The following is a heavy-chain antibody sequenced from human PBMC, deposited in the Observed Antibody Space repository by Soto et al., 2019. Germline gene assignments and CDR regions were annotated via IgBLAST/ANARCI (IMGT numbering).Heavy chain of an antibody. CDR1: GGSISSGGYS. CDR3: ATAAGGRCSSTSCYTDPWFDP. V-gene: IGHV4-30-2*01. J-gene: IGHJ5*02. CDR2: IYHSGST. Sequence: SETLSLTCAVSGGSISSGGYSWSWIRQPPGKGLEWIGYIYHSGSTYYNPSLKSRVTISVDRSKNQFSLKLSSVTAADTAVYYCATAAGGRCSSTSCYTDPWFDPRGQGTLVTVSS. D-gene: IGHD2-2*02.